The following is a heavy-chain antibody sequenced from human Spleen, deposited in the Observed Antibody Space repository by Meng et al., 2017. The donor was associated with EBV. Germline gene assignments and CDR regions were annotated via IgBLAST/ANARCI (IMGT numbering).Heavy chain of an antibody. CDR2: INHSGST. V-gene: IGHV4-34*01. Sequence: HVHPQQGGSGLLKPSRTLSPTCAVHGGSFIGYYRSCIRQPPGKGLEWIAEINHSGSTNYNPSLKSRVTISVDTSKNQFSLKLSSVTASDTALYYCAIRPGIAAAQDPWGQGTLVTVSS. CDR3: AIRPGIAAAQDP. D-gene: IGHD6-13*01. CDR1: GGSFIGYY. J-gene: IGHJ5*02.